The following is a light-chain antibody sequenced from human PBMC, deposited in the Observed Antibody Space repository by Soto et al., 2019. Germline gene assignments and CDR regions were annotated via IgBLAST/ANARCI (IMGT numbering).Light chain of an antibody. Sequence: DIQLTQSPSFLSASVGDRVTITCRASQGISSYLAWYQQNPGKAPKLLIYAASTLQSGVRSMFSGSGSGTEFTLTISSLQPEDFATYYCQQLNSYPSFGPGTKVDIK. V-gene: IGKV1-9*01. CDR2: AAS. CDR3: QQLNSYPS. CDR1: QGISSY. J-gene: IGKJ3*01.